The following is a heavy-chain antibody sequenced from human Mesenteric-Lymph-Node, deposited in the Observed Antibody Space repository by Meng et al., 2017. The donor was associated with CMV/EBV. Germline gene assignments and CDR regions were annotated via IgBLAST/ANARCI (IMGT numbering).Heavy chain of an antibody. CDR1: GYTFTSYG. V-gene: IGHV1-18*01. CDR2: ISAYNGNT. D-gene: IGHD2-2*01. J-gene: IGHJ6*02. CDR3: ARGSSSTSQYYYYGMDV. Sequence: ASVKVSCKASGYTFTSYGISWVRQAPGQGLEWMGWISAYNGNTNYAQKLQGRVTMTTDTSTSTAYMELRSLRSDDTAVYYCARGSSSTSQYYYYGMDVWGQGTTVTVSS.